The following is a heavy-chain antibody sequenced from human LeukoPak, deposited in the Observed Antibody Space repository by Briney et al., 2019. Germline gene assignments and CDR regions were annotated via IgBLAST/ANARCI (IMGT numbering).Heavy chain of an antibody. J-gene: IGHJ5*02. V-gene: IGHV4-4*02. Sequence: PSGTLSLTCAVSGGSISNSNWWSWVRQPPGKGLEWNGEIYHSGSTNYNPSLKSRLTISVDKSKNQFSLKLSSVTAADTAVYYCARGYPDKGYPGSNWFDPWGQGTLVTVSS. CDR3: ARGYPDKGYPGSNWFDP. CDR1: GGSISNSNW. D-gene: IGHD2-15*01. CDR2: IYHSGST.